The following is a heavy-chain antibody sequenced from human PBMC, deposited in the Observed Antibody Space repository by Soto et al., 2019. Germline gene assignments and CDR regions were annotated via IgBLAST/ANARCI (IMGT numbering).Heavy chain of an antibody. CDR3: ARGGIAAAAPPDY. D-gene: IGHD6-13*01. J-gene: IGHJ4*02. CDR1: GGSISSGGYY. Sequence: SETLALTCTVSGGSISSGGYYWSWIRQHPGKGLEWIGYIYYSGSTYYNPSLKSRVTISVDTSKNQFSLKLSSVTAADTAVYYCARGGIAAAAPPDYWGQGTLVSVSS. V-gene: IGHV4-31*03. CDR2: IYYSGST.